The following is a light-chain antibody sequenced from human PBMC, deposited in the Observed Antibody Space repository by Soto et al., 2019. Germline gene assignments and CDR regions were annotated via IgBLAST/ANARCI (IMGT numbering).Light chain of an antibody. CDR3: SLSYGDAVI. CDR1: TGAVTSGHS. CDR2: GTS. V-gene: IGLV7-46*01. Sequence: QAVVTQEPSLTVSPGGTVTLTCGSSTGAVTSGHSPYWFQQKPGHAPTTLTYGTSNKHSWTPARFSGSLLGGKAALTLSGAQPEDEAEYYCSLSYGDAVIFGGGTKVTVL. J-gene: IGLJ2*01.